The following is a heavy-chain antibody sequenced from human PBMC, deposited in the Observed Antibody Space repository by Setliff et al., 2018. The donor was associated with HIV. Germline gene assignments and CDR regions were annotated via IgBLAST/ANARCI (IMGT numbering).Heavy chain of an antibody. CDR2: IIPDNGNT. D-gene: IGHD1-1*01. Sequence: ASVKVSCKASGGTFSSYAISWVRQAPGQGLEWMGGIIPDNGNTRISQRFRGSVTMTRDRSINTAYMELSGLTSDDTAVYYCARQLSNSFDYWGQGALVTVSS. V-gene: IGHV1-2*02. J-gene: IGHJ4*02. CDR1: GGTFSSYA. CDR3: ARQLSNSFDY.